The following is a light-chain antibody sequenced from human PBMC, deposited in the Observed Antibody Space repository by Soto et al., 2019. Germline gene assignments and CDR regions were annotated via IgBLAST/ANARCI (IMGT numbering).Light chain of an antibody. J-gene: IGKJ2*01. CDR1: QSLAYSDGNTY. CDR3: MQGTHWPPYT. Sequence: DVVMTQSPLSLPVTLGQPASISCRSSQSLAYSDGNTYLNWFQQRPGQSPRRLIYKVSNRDSGGPGRFSGSGSGTDFTMNISRVEAEDVGVYYCMQGTHWPPYTLGQGTKLEIK. CDR2: KVS. V-gene: IGKV2-30*01.